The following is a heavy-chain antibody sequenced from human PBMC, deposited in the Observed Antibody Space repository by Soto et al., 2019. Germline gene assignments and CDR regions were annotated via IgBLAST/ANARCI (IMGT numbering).Heavy chain of an antibody. Sequence: SETLSLTCSASGGSITSSSHFWGWVRQPPGKGLEWIGTIYFTGNTYYTPSLKSRLTMSIDTSKNELSLRLNSVTAADTAVYYCAGQTFTIAAASYGRSNWFDPWGPGTLVTVSS. D-gene: IGHD6-25*01. CDR2: IYFTGNT. CDR1: GGSITSSSHF. J-gene: IGHJ5*02. V-gene: IGHV4-39*01. CDR3: AGQTFTIAAASYGRSNWFDP.